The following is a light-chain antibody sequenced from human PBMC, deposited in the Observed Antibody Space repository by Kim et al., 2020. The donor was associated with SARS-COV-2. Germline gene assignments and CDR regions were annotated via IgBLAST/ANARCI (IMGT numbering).Light chain of an antibody. CDR3: QQYAGYPRT. CDR2: AAS. Sequence: ASVGDRVIITCRARQGIANNVAWFQQKPGKAPKFLVYAASSLESGVPSRFSGSGSGTDFILTISSLQPEDYATYYCQQYAGYPRTFGQGTKVDIK. V-gene: IGKV1-16*01. CDR1: QGIANN. J-gene: IGKJ1*01.